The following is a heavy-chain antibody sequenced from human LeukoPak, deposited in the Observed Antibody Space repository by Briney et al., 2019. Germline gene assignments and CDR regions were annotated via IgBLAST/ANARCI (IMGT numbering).Heavy chain of an antibody. D-gene: IGHD2-8*01. CDR3: AREDVVLVDAVRYYYYGMDV. CDR2: INPSGGRT. V-gene: IGHV1-46*01. Sequence: GASVKVSCKASGYNFISYYMHWVRQAPGQGLEWMGIINPSGGRTSYAQKFQDRVTMTRDTSTSTVYMELSSLKSEDTAVYYCAREDVVLVDAVRYYYYGMDVWGQGTTVTVSS. CDR1: GYNFISYY. J-gene: IGHJ6*02.